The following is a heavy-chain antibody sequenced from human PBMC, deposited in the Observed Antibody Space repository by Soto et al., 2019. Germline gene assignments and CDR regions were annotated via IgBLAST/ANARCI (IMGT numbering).Heavy chain of an antibody. CDR3: ARRGGYFDL. J-gene: IGHJ2*01. CDR1: GFTFNTYN. CDR2: IDSSSSTI. Sequence: GWSLILSSAASGFTFNTYNMNCVRQAPGKGLEWVSYIDSSSSTIHYTDSVKGRFTISRDNAKNSLYLQMNSLRHADTAVYYCARRGGYFDLWGRGTLVTVSS. V-gene: IGHV3-48*02.